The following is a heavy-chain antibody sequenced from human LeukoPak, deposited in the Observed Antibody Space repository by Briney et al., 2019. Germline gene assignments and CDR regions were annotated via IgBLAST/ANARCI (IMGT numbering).Heavy chain of an antibody. Sequence: SETLSLTCAVYGGSFSGYYWSWIRQPPGKGLEWIGEINHSGSTNYNPSLKSRVTISVDTSKNQFSLKLSSVSAADTAVYYCARLTVTTKDDYWGQGTLVTVSS. CDR2: INHSGST. J-gene: IGHJ4*02. CDR3: ARLTVTTKDDY. V-gene: IGHV4-34*01. D-gene: IGHD4-11*01. CDR1: GGSFSGYY.